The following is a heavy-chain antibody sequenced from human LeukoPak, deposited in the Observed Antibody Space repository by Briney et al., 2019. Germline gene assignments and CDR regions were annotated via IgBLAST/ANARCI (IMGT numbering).Heavy chain of an antibody. J-gene: IGHJ4*02. CDR1: GGSISSGGYY. CDR3: ARETAVAGTLIDY. Sequence: SETLSLTCTVSGGSISSGGYYWSWIRQYPGKGLEWIGYIYYSGSTYYNPSLKSRVTISVDTSNNQFSLRLSSVTAADTAVYYCARETAVAGTLIDYWGQGTLVTVSS. CDR2: IYYSGST. D-gene: IGHD6-19*01. V-gene: IGHV4-30-4*01.